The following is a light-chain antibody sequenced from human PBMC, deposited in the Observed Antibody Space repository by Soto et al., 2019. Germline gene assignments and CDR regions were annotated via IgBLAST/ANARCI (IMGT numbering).Light chain of an antibody. V-gene: IGKV3-20*01. J-gene: IGKJ1*01. CDR2: GAS. Sequence: EIVLTQSPCTLSSAQGERATISCRASQTVITSYLAWYQQKPGKAPRLLIYGASSRATGIPDRFSGSGSGTDFTLTISRLQPEDFAVYYCQQYGSSPSTFGQGTKVDIK. CDR3: QQYGSSPST. CDR1: QTVITSY.